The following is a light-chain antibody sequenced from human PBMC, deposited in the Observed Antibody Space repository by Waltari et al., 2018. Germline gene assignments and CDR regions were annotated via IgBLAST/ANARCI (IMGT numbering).Light chain of an antibody. CDR2: ITS. CDR1: QHMDIY. V-gene: IGKV1-39*01. Sequence: EIQMRQSPSSLSASVGDRVAITGGASQHMDIYLSWSQKKPGKAPKLLCYITSALQGGVPSRFCGSRSGTDFTLTISSLHPEVFAAYYCLQTFRVPPTFGPGTKVEV. J-gene: IGKJ1*01. CDR3: LQTFRVPPT.